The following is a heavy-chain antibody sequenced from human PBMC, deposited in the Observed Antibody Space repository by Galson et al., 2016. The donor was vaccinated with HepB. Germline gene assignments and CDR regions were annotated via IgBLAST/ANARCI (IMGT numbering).Heavy chain of an antibody. CDR3: VRDNIGVVTSFDF. V-gene: IGHV3-23*01. Sequence: SLRLSCAASGFTFSHRAMNWVRQAPGKGLEWVAAISYGGDKVFYTDSVRGRFTISRDNSMNTLFLQMDSLRDDDTAVYYCVRDNIGVVTSFDFWGQGTLVAFSS. J-gene: IGHJ4*02. CDR1: GFTFSHRA. D-gene: IGHD4-23*01. CDR2: ISYGGDKV.